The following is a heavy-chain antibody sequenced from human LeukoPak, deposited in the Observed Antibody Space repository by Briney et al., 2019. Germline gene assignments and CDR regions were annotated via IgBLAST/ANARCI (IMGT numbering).Heavy chain of an antibody. CDR1: GGSISSGGYY. Sequence: SSQTLSLTCTVSGGSISSGGYYWSWIRQHPGKGLEWIGYIYYSGSTSYNPSLKSRVTISLDTSKNQFSLNLNSVTAADTAVYYCARGGAARLHFQNWGQGTLVTVSS. J-gene: IGHJ1*01. V-gene: IGHV4-31*03. CDR2: IYYSGST. CDR3: ARGGAARLHFQN. D-gene: IGHD6-6*01.